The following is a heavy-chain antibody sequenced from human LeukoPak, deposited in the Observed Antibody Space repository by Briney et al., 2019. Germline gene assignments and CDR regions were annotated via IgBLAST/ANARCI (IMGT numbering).Heavy chain of an antibody. V-gene: IGHV3-7*01. CDR1: GFPFSSYW. CDR3: AREESTGYYGSGSYYGMDV. CDR2: IKQDGSKK. J-gene: IGHJ6*02. Sequence: GGSLRLSCVASGFPFSSYWMTWVRQAPGKGLEWVANIKQDGSKKSYVDSVKGRFTISRDNAKNSLYLQMNSLRDEDTAVYYCAREESTGYYGSGSYYGMDVWGQGTTVTVSS. D-gene: IGHD3-10*01.